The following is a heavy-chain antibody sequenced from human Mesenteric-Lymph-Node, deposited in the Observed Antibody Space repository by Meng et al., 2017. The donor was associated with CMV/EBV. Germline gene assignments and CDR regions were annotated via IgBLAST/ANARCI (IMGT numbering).Heavy chain of an antibody. CDR3: AREREVITILDSGMDV. Sequence: GGSLRLSCAASGFTFSSYEMNWVRQAPGKGLEWVSYISSSGSTIYYADSVKGRFTISRDNAKNSLYLQMNSLRAEDTAVYYCAREREVITILDSGMDVWGQGTTVTVSS. CDR2: ISSSGSTI. D-gene: IGHD3-3*01. CDR1: GFTFSSYE. J-gene: IGHJ6*02. V-gene: IGHV3-48*03.